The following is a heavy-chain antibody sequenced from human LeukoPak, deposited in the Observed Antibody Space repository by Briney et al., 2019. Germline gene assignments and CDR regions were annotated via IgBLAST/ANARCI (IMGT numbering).Heavy chain of an antibody. J-gene: IGHJ4*02. D-gene: IGHD1-1*01. CDR2: ISYDGSNK. CDR1: GFTFSSYA. Sequence: GGSLRLSCAASGFTFSSYAMHWVRQAPGKGLEWVAVISYDGSNKYYADSVKGRFTISRDNSKNTLYLQMNSLRAEDTAVYYCAKDIYNWNSNLDYWGQGTLVTVSS. CDR3: AKDIYNWNSNLDY. V-gene: IGHV3-30*04.